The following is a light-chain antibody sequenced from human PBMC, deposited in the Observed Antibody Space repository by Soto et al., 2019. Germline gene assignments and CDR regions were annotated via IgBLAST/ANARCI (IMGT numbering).Light chain of an antibody. CDR2: GAS. CDR1: QSVSSN. J-gene: IGKJ5*01. Sequence: IVMTQSPATLSVSPGERATLSCRASQSVSSNLAWYQQEPGQAPRLLIYGASSRATGIPDRFSGSGSGTEFTLTISSLQSEDFAVYYCQQYHHWPPITFGQGTRLEIK. CDR3: QQYHHWPPIT. V-gene: IGKV3D-15*01.